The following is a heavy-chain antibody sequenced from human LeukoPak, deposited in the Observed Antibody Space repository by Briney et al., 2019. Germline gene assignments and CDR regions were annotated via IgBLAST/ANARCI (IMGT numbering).Heavy chain of an antibody. CDR3: ATYTHWVAGDV. CDR2: MNQDGSAK. CDR1: GFTFSDSW. V-gene: IGHV3-7*01. D-gene: IGHD3-16*01. J-gene: IGHJ6*02. Sequence: SGGSLRLSCAASGFTFSDSWMSWVRQAPGKGLEWVANMNQDGSAKGYVDSVKGRFTISRDNARNSLYLRMSSLRPEDTAVYYCATYTHWVAGDVWGQGTTVTVSS.